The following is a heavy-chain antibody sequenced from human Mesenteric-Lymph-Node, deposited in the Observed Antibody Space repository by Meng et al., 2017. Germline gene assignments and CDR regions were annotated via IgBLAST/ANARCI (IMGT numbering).Heavy chain of an antibody. D-gene: IGHD1-26*01. V-gene: IGHV3-21*01. CDR2: ISSSSSYI. CDR3: VREDGTVGVNSAFDI. J-gene: IGHJ3*02. CDR1: GFTFSSYS. Sequence: GESLKISCAASGFTFSSYSMNWVRQAPGKGLEWVSSISSSSSYIYYADSVKGRFTISRDNAKNSLYLQMNSLRAEDTAVYYCVREDGTVGVNSAFDIWGQGTTVTVSS.